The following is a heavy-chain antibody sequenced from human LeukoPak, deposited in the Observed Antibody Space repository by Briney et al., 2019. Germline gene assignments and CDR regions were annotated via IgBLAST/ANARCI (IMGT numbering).Heavy chain of an antibody. CDR3: ARDPGYYDSSGYLDY. J-gene: IGHJ4*02. V-gene: IGHV1-69*05. D-gene: IGHD3-22*01. CDR1: GGTFSSYA. Sequence: GASVKVSCKASGGTFSSYAISWVRQAPGQGLEWMGGIIPIFGTANYAQKFQGRVTITTDESTSTAYMELSSLRSEGTAVYYCARDPGYYDSSGYLDYWGQGTLVTVSS. CDR2: IIPIFGTA.